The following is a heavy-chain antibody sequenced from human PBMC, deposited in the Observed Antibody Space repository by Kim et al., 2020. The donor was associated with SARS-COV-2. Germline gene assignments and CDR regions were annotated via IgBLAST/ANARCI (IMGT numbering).Heavy chain of an antibody. J-gene: IGHJ4*02. CDR3: AREVVTAIPHLDY. CDR1: GFTFSSYA. Sequence: GGSLRLSCAASGFTFSSYAMHWVRQAPGKGLEWVAVISYDGSNKYYADSVKGRFTISRGNSKNTLYLQMNSLRAEDTAVYYCAREVVTAIPHLDYWGQGTLVTVSS. CDR2: ISYDGSNK. V-gene: IGHV3-30-3*01. D-gene: IGHD2-21*02.